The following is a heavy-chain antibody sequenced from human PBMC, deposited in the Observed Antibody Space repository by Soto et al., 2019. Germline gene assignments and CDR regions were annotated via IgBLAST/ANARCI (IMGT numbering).Heavy chain of an antibody. V-gene: IGHV1-18*01. CDR1: GYTFTSYG. J-gene: IGHJ5*02. CDR2: ISAYNGNT. Sequence: ASVKVSCKASGYTFTSYGISWVRQAPGQGLEWMGWISAYNGNTNYAQKLQGRVTMTTDTSTSTAYMELRSLRSDDTAVYYCARGGGRYYYGSGSLPPEWFDPWGQGTLVT. CDR3: ARGGGRYYYGSGSLPPEWFDP. D-gene: IGHD3-10*01.